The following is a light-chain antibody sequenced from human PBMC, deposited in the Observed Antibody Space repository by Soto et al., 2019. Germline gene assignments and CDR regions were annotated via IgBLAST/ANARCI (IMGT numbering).Light chain of an antibody. CDR1: QSVSSSY. CDR2: GSY. V-gene: IGKV3-20*01. Sequence: EIVLTQSPDTLSLSPGEGATLSCRASQSVSSSYLAWYHQRPGQAPRLLIYGSYSRATGIPDRFSGGGSGTDFTLIINRLEPEDVAIYYCQQYGGSPRITFGQGTRLEIK. CDR3: QQYGGSPRIT. J-gene: IGKJ5*01.